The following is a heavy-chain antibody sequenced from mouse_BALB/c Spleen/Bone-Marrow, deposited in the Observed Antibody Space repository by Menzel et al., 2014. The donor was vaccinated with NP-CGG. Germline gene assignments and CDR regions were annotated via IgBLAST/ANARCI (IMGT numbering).Heavy chain of an antibody. D-gene: IGHD2-1*01. CDR1: GYTFTDYE. CDR2: IDPETGGT. CDR3: TRWDGNYGWFAY. J-gene: IGHJ3*01. V-gene: IGHV1-15*01. Sequence: VKLVESGAELVRPGASVTLSCKASGYTFTDYEMHWVKQTPVHGLEWIGAIDPETGGTAYNQKFMGKATLTADKSSSTAYMELRSLTSEDSAVYYCTRWDGNYGWFAYWGQGTLVTVSA.